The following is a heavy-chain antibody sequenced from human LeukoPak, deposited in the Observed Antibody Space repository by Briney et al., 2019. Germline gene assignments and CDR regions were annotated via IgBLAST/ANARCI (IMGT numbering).Heavy chain of an antibody. Sequence: LSLTCTVSGYSISSGYYWGWIRQPPGKGLEWVSYISSSSSTIYYADSVKGRFTISRDNAKNSLYLQMNSLRAEDTAVYYCARVDSGSTGSTPTPDYWGQGTLVTVSS. D-gene: IGHD1-26*01. J-gene: IGHJ4*02. V-gene: IGHV3-11*04. CDR1: GYSISSGYY. CDR3: ARVDSGSTGSTPTPDY. CDR2: ISSSSSTI.